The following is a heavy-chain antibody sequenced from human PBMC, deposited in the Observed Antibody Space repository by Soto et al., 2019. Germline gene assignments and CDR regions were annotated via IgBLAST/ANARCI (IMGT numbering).Heavy chain of an antibody. J-gene: IGHJ4*02. Sequence: SETLSLTCTVSGGSVSSGSYYWSWIRQPPGKGLEWIWYIYYSGSTNYNPSLKSRVTISVDTSKNQFSLKLSSVTAADTAVYYCARAGGPYYDSSRIDYWGQGTLVTVSS. V-gene: IGHV4-61*01. CDR3: ARAGGPYYDSSRIDY. D-gene: IGHD3-22*01. CDR2: IYYSGST. CDR1: GGSVSSGSYY.